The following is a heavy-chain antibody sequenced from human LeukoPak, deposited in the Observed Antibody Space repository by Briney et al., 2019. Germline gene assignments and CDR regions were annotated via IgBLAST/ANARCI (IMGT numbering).Heavy chain of an antibody. CDR3: ACPRAAAGRIDY. J-gene: IGHJ4*02. Sequence: TSETLSLTCTVSGGSISSSSYYWGWIRQPPGKGLEWIGSIYYSGSTYYNPPLKSRVTISVDTSKNQFSLKLSSVTAADTAVYYCACPRAAAGRIDYWGQGTLVTVSS. V-gene: IGHV4-39*07. D-gene: IGHD6-13*01. CDR2: IYYSGST. CDR1: GGSISSSSYY.